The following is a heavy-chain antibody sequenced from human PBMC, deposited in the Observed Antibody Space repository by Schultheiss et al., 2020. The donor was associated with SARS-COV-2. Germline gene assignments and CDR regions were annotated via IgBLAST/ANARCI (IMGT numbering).Heavy chain of an antibody. CDR1: GGSISSYY. CDR3: ARPGVGGGLVDY. J-gene: IGHJ4*02. D-gene: IGHD3-10*01. V-gene: IGHV4-39*01. Sequence: SETLSLTCTVSGGSISSYYWGWIRQPPGKGLEWIGSIYYSGSTYYNPSLKSRVTISVDTSKNQFSLKLSSVTAADTAVYYCARPGVGGGLVDYWGQGTLVTVSS. CDR2: IYYSGST.